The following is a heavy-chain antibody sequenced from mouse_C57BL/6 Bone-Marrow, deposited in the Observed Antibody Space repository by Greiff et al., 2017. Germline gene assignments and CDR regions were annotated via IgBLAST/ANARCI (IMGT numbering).Heavy chain of an antibody. V-gene: IGHV5-9-1*02. CDR1: GFTFSSYA. D-gene: IGHD1-1*01. CDR2: ISCGGDYI. CDR3: VTTVVDYAVDY. J-gene: IGHJ4*01. Sequence: EVKLVESGEGLVKPGGSLKLSCAASGFTFSSYAMSWVRQTPETRLGWVAYISCGGDYIYYPDTVKGRFTISRDNARNTLCLQVSSLKSEDTAMYYSVTTVVDYAVDYWGQGTSVTVSS.